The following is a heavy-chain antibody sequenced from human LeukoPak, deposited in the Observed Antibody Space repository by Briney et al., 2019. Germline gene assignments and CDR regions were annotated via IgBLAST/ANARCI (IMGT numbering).Heavy chain of an antibody. D-gene: IGHD3-22*01. CDR3: ARRASGYSFFDY. CDR1: GGSISSGNYY. Sequence: PSETLSLTCTVSGGSISSGNYYWSWFRQPAGKGLEWIGRINPSGNTNYNPSLKSRVTISVDTSKNQFSLKLSSVTAANTAVYYCARRASGYSFFDYWGQGTLVTVSS. V-gene: IGHV4-61*02. CDR2: INPSGNT. J-gene: IGHJ4*02.